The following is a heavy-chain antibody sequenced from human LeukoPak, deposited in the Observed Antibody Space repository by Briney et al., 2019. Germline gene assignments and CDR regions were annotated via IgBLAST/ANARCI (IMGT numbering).Heavy chain of an antibody. CDR3: ARDWSGGWFDAFDI. Sequence: SETLSLTCTVSGGSISSYYWSWIRQPAGKGLEWIGRIYTSGSTNYNPSLKSRVTMSVDTSKNQFSLKLSSVTAADTAVYYCARDWSGGWFDAFDIWGQGTMVTVSS. D-gene: IGHD6-19*01. V-gene: IGHV4-4*07. J-gene: IGHJ3*02. CDR2: IYTSGST. CDR1: GGSISSYY.